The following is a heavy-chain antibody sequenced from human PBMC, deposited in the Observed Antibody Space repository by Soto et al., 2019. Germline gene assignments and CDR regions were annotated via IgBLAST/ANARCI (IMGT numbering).Heavy chain of an antibody. V-gene: IGHV4-34*01. D-gene: IGHD3-16*02. J-gene: IGHJ4*02. CDR3: ARGRPGSSIASYDYVWGSYRLSPYYFDY. CDR2: INHSGST. CDR1: GGSFSGYY. Sequence: SETLSLTCAVYGGSFSGYYWSWIRQPPGKGLEWIGEINHSGSTNYNPSLKSRVTISVDTSKNQFSLRLSSVTAADTAVYYCARGRPGSSIASYDYVWGSYRLSPYYFDYWGQGTLVTVS.